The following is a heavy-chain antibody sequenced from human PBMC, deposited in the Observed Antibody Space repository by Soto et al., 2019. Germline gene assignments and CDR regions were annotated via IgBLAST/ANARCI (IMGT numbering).Heavy chain of an antibody. CDR1: GGTFGSYA. CDR3: ASHHRGYYYDSSGYSSFRY. D-gene: IGHD3-22*01. V-gene: IGHV1-69*13. CDR2: IIPIFGTA. Sequence: ASVKVSCKASGGTFGSYAISWVRQAPGQGLEWMGGIIPIFGTANYAQKFQGRVTITADESTSTAYMELSSLRSEDTAVYYCASHHRGYYYDSSGYSSFRYWDRETLVTASS. J-gene: IGHJ4*02.